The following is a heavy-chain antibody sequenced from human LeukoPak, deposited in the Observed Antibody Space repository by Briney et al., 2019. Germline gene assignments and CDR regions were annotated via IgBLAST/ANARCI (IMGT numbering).Heavy chain of an antibody. D-gene: IGHD6-13*01. CDR3: ARVGGPGSSWCHY. V-gene: IGHV1-2*02. Sequence: ASVKVSCKASGYTFTGYYMHWVRQPPGQGLEWMGWINPNSGGTNYEQKFQGRVTMTRDTSISTAYMELSRLRSDDTAVYYCARVGGPGSSWCHYWGQGTLVTVSS. CDR1: GYTFTGYY. CDR2: INPNSGGT. J-gene: IGHJ4*02.